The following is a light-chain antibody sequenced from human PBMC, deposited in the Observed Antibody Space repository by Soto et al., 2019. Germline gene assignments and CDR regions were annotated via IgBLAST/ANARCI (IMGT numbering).Light chain of an antibody. CDR2: SAS. CDR3: QQLYSHPRT. Sequence: IQLTQPPSSLSASVGDRVTITCRASQGITSYLAWYQQRPGKAPGLLIYSASTLQSGVPSRFSGSGYGTDFSLTISNLQPEDFATYYCQQLYSHPRTFGGGTKVDIK. CDR1: QGITSY. V-gene: IGKV1-9*01. J-gene: IGKJ4*01.